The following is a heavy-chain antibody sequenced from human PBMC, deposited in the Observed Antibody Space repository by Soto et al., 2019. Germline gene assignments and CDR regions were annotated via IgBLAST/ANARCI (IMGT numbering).Heavy chain of an antibody. CDR1: GFTFSSYN. CDR3: AKGANLGHPYFFES. CDR2: ISGNNDRT. J-gene: IGHJ4*02. Sequence: QRGGSLRLSCAASGFTFSSYNMNWVRQAPGKGLEWVSHISGNNDRTDYADSVGGRFTISRDNSKNTLYLQMNSLRAEDTAVYYCAKGANLGHPYFFESWGQGALVTVSS. V-gene: IGHV3-23*01.